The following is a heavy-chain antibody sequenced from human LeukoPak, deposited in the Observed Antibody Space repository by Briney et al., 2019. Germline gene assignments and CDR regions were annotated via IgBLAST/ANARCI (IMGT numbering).Heavy chain of an antibody. V-gene: IGHV4-59*01. CDR1: GGSISSYY. D-gene: IGHD6-19*01. CDR3: ASTVVGSSGWNNWFDP. Sequence: SETLSLTCTVSGGSISSYYWSWIRQPPGKGMEWVGYLYYSGSTNYNPSLKSRVTISVDTSKNQFSLKLSSVTAADTAVYYCASTVVGSSGWNNWFDPWGQGTLVTVSS. CDR2: LYYSGST. J-gene: IGHJ5*02.